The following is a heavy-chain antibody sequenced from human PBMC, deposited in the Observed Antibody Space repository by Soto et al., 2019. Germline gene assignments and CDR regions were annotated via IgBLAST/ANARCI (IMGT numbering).Heavy chain of an antibody. J-gene: IGHJ6*02. D-gene: IGHD3-10*01. V-gene: IGHV4-61*01. CDR2: IYYSGST. CDR1: GGSVSSGSYY. CDR3: AREEVRGNYYYYYGMDV. Sequence: PSETLSLTCTVSGGSVSSGSYYWSWIRQPPGKGLEWIGYIYYSGSTNYNPSLKSRVTISVDTSKNQFSLKLSSVTAADTAVYYCAREEVRGNYYYYYGMDVWGQGTTVTVSS.